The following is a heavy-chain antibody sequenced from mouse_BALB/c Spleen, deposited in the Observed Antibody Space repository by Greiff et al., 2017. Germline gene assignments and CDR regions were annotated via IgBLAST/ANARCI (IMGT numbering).Heavy chain of an antibody. Sequence: EVNVVGSGGGLVQPGGSPKLSCAASGFTFSSFGMHWVRQAPEKGLEWVAYISSGSSTIYYADTVKGRFTISRDNPKNTLFLQMTSLRSEDTAMYYCATGVATRYFDYWGQGTTLTVSS. J-gene: IGHJ2*01. CDR3: ATGVATRYFDY. V-gene: IGHV5-17*02. CDR1: GFTFSSFG. CDR2: ISSGSSTI. D-gene: IGHD1-1*01.